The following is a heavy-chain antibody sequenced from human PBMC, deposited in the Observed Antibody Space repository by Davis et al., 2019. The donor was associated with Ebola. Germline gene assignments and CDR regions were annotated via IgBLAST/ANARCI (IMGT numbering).Heavy chain of an antibody. J-gene: IGHJ2*01. CDR3: ARSVFYDSTGYFVHWYYNL. CDR2: GYYGGRT. D-gene: IGHD3-22*01. Sequence: MPSETLSLTCTVSGGSIRNHYWSWIRQSPGKGLEWIGYGYYGGRTDYNPSLKSRALISVDTSKNHFSLSLSSVTAADTAIYYCARSVFYDSTGYFVHWYYNLWGRGTLVTVSS. V-gene: IGHV4-59*11. CDR1: GGSIRNHY.